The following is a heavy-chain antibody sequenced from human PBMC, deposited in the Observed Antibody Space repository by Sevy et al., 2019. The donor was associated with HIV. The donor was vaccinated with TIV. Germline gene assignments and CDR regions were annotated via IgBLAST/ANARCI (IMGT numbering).Heavy chain of an antibody. CDR1: GFTFGNAW. D-gene: IGHD3-3*01. Sequence: GESLKISCAASGFTFGNAWMSWVRQAPGKGLEWVGRIKSKTDGGTTDYAAPVKGRFTISTDESKNTLYLQMNSLKTEDTAVYYCTTDTGISDYDFWSGRDDTFDNWGQGTMVTVSS. J-gene: IGHJ3*02. V-gene: IGHV3-15*01. CDR3: TTDTGISDYDFWSGRDDTFDN. CDR2: IKSKTDGGTT.